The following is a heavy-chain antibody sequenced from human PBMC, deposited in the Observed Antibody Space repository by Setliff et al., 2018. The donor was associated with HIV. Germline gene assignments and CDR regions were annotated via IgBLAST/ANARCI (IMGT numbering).Heavy chain of an antibody. Sequence: PSETLSLTCSVSGGSVSGHYWSWIRQSPGKGLKWIGYIYHSGTTNKNPSLKSRVTMSVDTSNNLFSLKVRSVTAADTAVYYCARASVMHSDYGLWVWIDPWGQGTPVTVSS. CDR2: IYHSGTT. V-gene: IGHV4-59*02. CDR3: ARASVMHSDYGLWVWIDP. J-gene: IGHJ5*02. D-gene: IGHD3-16*01. CDR1: GGSVSGHY.